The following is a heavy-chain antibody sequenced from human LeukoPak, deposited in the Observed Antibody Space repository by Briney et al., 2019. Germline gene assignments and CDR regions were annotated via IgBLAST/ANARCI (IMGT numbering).Heavy chain of an antibody. V-gene: IGHV3-66*01. CDR1: GFTISSKF. Sequence: GGSLRLSCAASGFTISSKFMSWVRQAPGKGLEWVSVIYSGGDTYYADSVKGRFTISRDESKNMLYLQMNSLRAEDTAVYYCVRDAPYNYFDYWGQGSLVTASS. J-gene: IGHJ4*02. CDR3: VRDAPYNYFDY. CDR2: IYSGGDT. D-gene: IGHD4-11*01.